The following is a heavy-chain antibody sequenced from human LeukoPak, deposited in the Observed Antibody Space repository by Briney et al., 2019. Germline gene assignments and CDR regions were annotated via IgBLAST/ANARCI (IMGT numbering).Heavy chain of an antibody. CDR1: GFTFSSYG. V-gene: IGHV3-30*03. Sequence: GRSLRLSCAASGFTFSSYGMHWVRQAPGKGLEWVAVKSYDGSNKYYADSVKGRFTISRDNSKNTLYLQMNSLRAEDTAVYYCARDGGEQLVGPFDYWGQGTLVTVSS. CDR3: ARDGGEQLVGPFDY. D-gene: IGHD6-6*01. CDR2: KSYDGSNK. J-gene: IGHJ4*02.